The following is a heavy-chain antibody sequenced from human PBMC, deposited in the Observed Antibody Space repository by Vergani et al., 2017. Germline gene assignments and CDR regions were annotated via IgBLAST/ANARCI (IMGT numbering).Heavy chain of an antibody. Sequence: EVQLVESGGGLVKPGGSLRLSCAVSGFTFSSYSMNWVRQAPGKGLEWVSSISSSSSYISYADSVKGRFTISRDNAKNSLYLQMNSLRAEDTAVYYCAXDRDGDYSSYGMDVWSQGTTVTVSS. CDR3: AXDRDGDYSSYGMDV. CDR2: ISSSSSYI. V-gene: IGHV3-21*01. D-gene: IGHD4-17*01. J-gene: IGHJ6*02. CDR1: GFTFSSYS.